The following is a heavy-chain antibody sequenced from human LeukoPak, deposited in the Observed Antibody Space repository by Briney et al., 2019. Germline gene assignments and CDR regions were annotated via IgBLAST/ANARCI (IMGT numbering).Heavy chain of an antibody. CDR3: ARGKRSTFFSMIVVAAYYFDY. V-gene: IGHV3-48*03. CDR2: ISSSGSTI. Sequence: GGSLRLSCAASGFTFSSYEMNWVRQAPGKGLEWVSYISSSGSTIYYADSVKGRFTISRDNAKNSLYLQMNSLRAEDTAVYYCARGKRSTFFSMIVVAAYYFDYWAKGTRVTVSS. D-gene: IGHD3-22*01. J-gene: IGHJ4*02. CDR1: GFTFSSYE.